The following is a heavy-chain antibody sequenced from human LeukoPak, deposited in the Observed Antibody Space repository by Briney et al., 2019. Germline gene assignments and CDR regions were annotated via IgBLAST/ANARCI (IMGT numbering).Heavy chain of an antibody. Sequence: GGSLRLSCAASGFTVSSNYMSWVRQAPGKGLEWVSVIYSGGSTYYAESVKGRFTISRDNSKNTLYLQMNSLRAEDTAVYYCAKYCSSTSCYVYYGMDVWGQGTTVTVSS. J-gene: IGHJ6*02. CDR3: AKYCSSTSCYVYYGMDV. CDR2: IYSGGST. V-gene: IGHV3-53*01. D-gene: IGHD2-2*01. CDR1: GFTVSSNY.